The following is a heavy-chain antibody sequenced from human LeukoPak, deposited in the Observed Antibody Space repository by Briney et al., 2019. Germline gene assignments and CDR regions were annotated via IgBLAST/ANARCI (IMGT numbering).Heavy chain of an antibody. CDR2: IYYSGST. J-gene: IGHJ5*02. CDR3: ARNYGDYWFDP. D-gene: IGHD4-17*01. CDR1: GDSISSGDYY. Sequence: SQTLSLTCTVSGDSISSGDYYWSWIRQHPGGGLGWIGYIYYSGSTSYNPALRSRVTITIDTSKNRFSLKLSSVTAADTAVYYCARNYGDYWFDPWGQGTLVTVSS. V-gene: IGHV4-31*03.